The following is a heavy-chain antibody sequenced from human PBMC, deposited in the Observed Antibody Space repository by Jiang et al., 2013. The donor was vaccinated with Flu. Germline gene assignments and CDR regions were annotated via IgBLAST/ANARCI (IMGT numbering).Heavy chain of an antibody. CDR3: ARVAIQKATVYHFDY. V-gene: IGHV4-59*01. D-gene: IGHD1-1*01. J-gene: IGHJ4*02. Sequence: GSGLVKPSETLSLTCTVSGGSISSYYWSWIRQPPGKGLEWIGYIYYSGSTNYNPSLKSRVTISVDTSKNQFSLKLSSVTAADTAVYYCARVAIQKATVYHFDYWGQGTLVTVSS. CDR2: IYYSGST. CDR1: GGSISSYY.